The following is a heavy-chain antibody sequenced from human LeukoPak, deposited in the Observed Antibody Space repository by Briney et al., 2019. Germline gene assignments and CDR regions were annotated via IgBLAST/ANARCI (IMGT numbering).Heavy chain of an antibody. CDR3: ARELGTGVGIDAFDI. D-gene: IGHD7-27*01. CDR1: GYTFTSYT. J-gene: IGHJ3*02. V-gene: IGHV1-3*01. Sequence: ASVKVSCKTSGYTFTSYTMHWVRQAPGQRLEWMGWINAGNGNTKYSQNFQVRVTITRDTSATTAYMELSSLRSEDTAVYYCARELGTGVGIDAFDIWGQGTMVTVSS. CDR2: INAGNGNT.